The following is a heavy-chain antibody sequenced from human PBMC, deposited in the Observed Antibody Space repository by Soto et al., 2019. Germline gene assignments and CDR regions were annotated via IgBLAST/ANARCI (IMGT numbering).Heavy chain of an antibody. Sequence: EVQLVESGGGLVQPGGSLRLSCVASGFTFWGDWMSWVRQAPGKGLEWVANIKQDGSAKQYLDSVRGRFTNSRDNSKNSEYLQMNGLRDEDTAHYYCARDFYGGLSYGTGEDWGQGTLVTVSS. CDR1: GFTFWGDW. D-gene: IGHD3-10*01. CDR2: IKQDGSAK. CDR3: ARDFYGGLSYGTGED. J-gene: IGHJ4*02. V-gene: IGHV3-7*01.